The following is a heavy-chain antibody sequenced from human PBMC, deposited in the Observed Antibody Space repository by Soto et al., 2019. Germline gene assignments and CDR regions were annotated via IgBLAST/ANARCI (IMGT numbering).Heavy chain of an antibody. V-gene: IGHV4-39*01. CDR3: AKNLPITGRFDY. D-gene: IGHD1-20*01. CDR2: IYYSGKT. CDR1: SASIPSTTYF. J-gene: IGHJ4*02. Sequence: XETLSLSSTLSSASIPSTTYFWAWIRQPPGRGLEWVVSIYYSGKTHYNPSLKDRVTISVDRSKNQFSLQMTSVTAADTAVYYCAKNLPITGRFDYWGQGTLGTVSS.